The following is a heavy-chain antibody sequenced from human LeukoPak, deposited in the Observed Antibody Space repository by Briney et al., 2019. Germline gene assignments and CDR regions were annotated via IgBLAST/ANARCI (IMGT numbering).Heavy chain of an antibody. D-gene: IGHD2-2*01. CDR2: ISSSGSTI. CDR1: GFTFSDYY. V-gene: IGHV3-11*01. CDR3: AKPFGGSRYCSSTSCPGAFDI. J-gene: IGHJ3*02. Sequence: GGSLRLSCAASGFTFSDYYMSWIRQAPGKGLEWVSYISSSGSTIYYADSVKGRFTISRDNAKNSLYLQMNSLRAEDTAVYYCAKPFGGSRYCSSTSCPGAFDIWGQETMVTVSS.